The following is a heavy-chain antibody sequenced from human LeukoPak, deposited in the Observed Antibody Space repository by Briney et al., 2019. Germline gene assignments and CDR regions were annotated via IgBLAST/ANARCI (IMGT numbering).Heavy chain of an antibody. J-gene: IGHJ3*02. CDR1: GGSFSGYY. D-gene: IGHD6-19*01. CDR2: INHSGST. Sequence: SETLSLTCAVYGGSFSGYYWSWIRQPPGKGLEWIGEINHSGSTNYNPSLKSRVTISVDTSKNQFSLKLSSVTAADTAVYYCAKAIAVAGGAFDIWGQGTMVTVSS. V-gene: IGHV4-34*01. CDR3: AKAIAVAGGAFDI.